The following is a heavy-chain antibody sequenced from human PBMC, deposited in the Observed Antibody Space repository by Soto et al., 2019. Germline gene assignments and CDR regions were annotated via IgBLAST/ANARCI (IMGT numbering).Heavy chain of an antibody. D-gene: IGHD4-17*01. Sequence: SVTQSLTCTVSGGTIGNYYWGRILQPPGKGLEWIGSIYYSGSTYYNPSLKSRVTISVDTSKNQFSLKLSSVTAADTAVYYCARIRSYYYGMDVWGQGTTVTVSS. CDR1: GGTIGNYY. V-gene: IGHV4-39*01. J-gene: IGHJ6*02. CDR3: ARIRSYYYGMDV. CDR2: IYYSGST.